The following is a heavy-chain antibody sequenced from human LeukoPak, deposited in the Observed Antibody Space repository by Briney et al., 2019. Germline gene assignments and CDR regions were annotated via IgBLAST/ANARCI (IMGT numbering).Heavy chain of an antibody. CDR1: GGSFSGYY. J-gene: IGHJ5*02. D-gene: IGHD3-22*01. CDR2: INHSGST. CDR3: GRPNPDSSGYYGSFDP. V-gene: IGHV4-34*01. Sequence: SETLSLTCAAYGGSFSGYYWSWIRQPPGKGLEWIGEINHSGSTNYNPSLKSRVTISVDTSKNQFSLKLNSVTAADTAVYYCGRPNPDSSGYYGSFDPWGQGILVTVSS.